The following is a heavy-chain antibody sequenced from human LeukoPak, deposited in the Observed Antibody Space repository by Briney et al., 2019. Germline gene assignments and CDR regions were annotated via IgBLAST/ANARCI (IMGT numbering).Heavy chain of an antibody. CDR1: GFTFSSQW. J-gene: IGHJ4*02. V-gene: IGHV3-74*01. Sequence: GGSLTLSCAASGFTFSSQWMHWVRQAPGKGLLWVSRIDDDGSITNYAESVKGRFTIPRDNAKKTVYLQMNSLRAEDTAVYYCARGLGSSADYWGQGTQVSVCS. D-gene: IGHD6-19*01. CDR2: IDDDGSIT. CDR3: ARGLGSSADY.